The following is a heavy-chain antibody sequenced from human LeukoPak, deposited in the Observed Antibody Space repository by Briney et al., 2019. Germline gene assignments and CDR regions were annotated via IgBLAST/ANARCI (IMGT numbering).Heavy chain of an antibody. CDR1: GGSISSYY. CDR3: ARDLDIDWVDP. V-gene: IGHV4-59*01. J-gene: IGHJ5*02. D-gene: IGHD2-2*03. Sequence: SETLSLTCTVSGGSISSYYWSWIRQPPGKGLEWIGYIYYSGSTNYNPSLKSRVTISVDTSKNQFSLKLSSVTAADTAVYYCARDLDIDWVDPWGPGTLGIVSS. CDR2: IYYSGST.